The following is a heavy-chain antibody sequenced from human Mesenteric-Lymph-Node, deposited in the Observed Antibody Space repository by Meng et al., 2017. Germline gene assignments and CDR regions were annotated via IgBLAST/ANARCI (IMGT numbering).Heavy chain of an antibody. J-gene: IGHJ4*02. CDR1: GFTFSSYA. V-gene: IGHV3-30*07. CDR3: TARLVTTNEY. Sequence: QVQLVESGGGVVQPGRSLRLSCAASGFTFSSYAMHWVRQAPGKGLEWVAVISYDGSNKYYADSVKGRFTISRDNSKNTLYLQMNSLRAEDTAVYYCTARLVTTNEYWGQGTLVTVSS. CDR2: ISYDGSNK. D-gene: IGHD1-1*01.